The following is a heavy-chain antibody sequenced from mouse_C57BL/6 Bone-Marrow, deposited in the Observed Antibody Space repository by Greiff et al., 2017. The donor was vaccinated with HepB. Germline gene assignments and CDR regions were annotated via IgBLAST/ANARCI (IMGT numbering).Heavy chain of an antibody. CDR2: ISGGGGNT. CDR1: GFTFSSYT. V-gene: IGHV5-9*01. CDR3: ASPRGFYYYGSSYGYFDV. Sequence: EVKLMESGGGLVKPGGSLKLSCAASGFTFSSYTMSWVRQTPEKRLEWVATISGGGGNTYYPDSVKGRFTISRDNAKNTLYLQMSSLRSEDTALYYCASPRGFYYYGSSYGYFDVWGTGTTVTVSS. J-gene: IGHJ1*03. D-gene: IGHD1-1*01.